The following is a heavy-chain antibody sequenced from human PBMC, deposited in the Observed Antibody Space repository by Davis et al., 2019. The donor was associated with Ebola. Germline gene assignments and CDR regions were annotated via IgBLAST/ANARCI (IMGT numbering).Heavy chain of an antibody. J-gene: IGHJ5*02. CDR2: ISTYNGNT. V-gene: IGHV1-18*01. CDR3: ATDLGMIQKTNWFDP. Sequence: ASVKVSCKASNYNFTRYSLHWVRQAPGQGPEWLGWISTYNGNTEYAQNYQGRVTLSKDTSTRTAYMEMRSLRYDDTAVYYCATDLGMIQKTNWFDPWGQGTLVTVSS. D-gene: IGHD3-16*01. CDR1: NYNFTRYS.